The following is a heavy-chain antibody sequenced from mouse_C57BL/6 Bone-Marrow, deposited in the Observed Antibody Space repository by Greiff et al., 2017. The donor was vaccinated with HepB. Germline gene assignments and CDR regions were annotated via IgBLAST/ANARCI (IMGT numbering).Heavy chain of an antibody. Sequence: EVQLVESGGGLVKPGGSLKLSCAASGFTFSDYGMHWVRQAPEKGLEWVAYISSGSSTIYYADTVKGRFTISRDNAKNTLFLQMTSLRSEDTAMYYCAISPDLYAMDYWGQGTSVTVSS. J-gene: IGHJ4*01. CDR3: AISPDLYAMDY. CDR2: ISSGSSTI. D-gene: IGHD2-4*01. CDR1: GFTFSDYG. V-gene: IGHV5-17*01.